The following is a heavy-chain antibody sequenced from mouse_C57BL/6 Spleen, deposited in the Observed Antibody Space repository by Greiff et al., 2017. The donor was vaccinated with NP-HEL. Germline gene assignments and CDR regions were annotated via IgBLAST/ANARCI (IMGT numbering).Heavy chain of an antibody. V-gene: IGHV1-26*01. CDR2: INPNDGGT. J-gene: IGHJ3*01. D-gene: IGHD2-4*01. CDR3: ARGDDYDGPWFAD. Sequence: EVQLQQSGPELVKPGASVKISCKASGYTFTDYYMNWVKQSHGKRLEWIGDINPNDGGTSYHQKFKGKATLTVDKSSSTAYMEHRSLTSEDSAVYYCARGDDYDGPWFADWGQGTLVTVSA. CDR1: GYTFTDYY.